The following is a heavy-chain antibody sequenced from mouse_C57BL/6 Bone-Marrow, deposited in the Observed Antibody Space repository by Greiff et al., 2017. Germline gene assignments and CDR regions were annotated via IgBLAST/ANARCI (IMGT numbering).Heavy chain of an antibody. J-gene: IGHJ2*01. CDR1: GYTFTSYW. CDR3: ARQGDKDTTVVAEDLPYYFDY. D-gene: IGHD1-1*01. CDR2: IDPSDSYP. V-gene: IGHV1-69*01. Sequence: QVQLQQPGAELVMPGASVKLSCKASGYTFTSYWMHWVKQRPGQGLEWIGEIDPSDSYPNYNQKFKGKSTLTVDKSSSTAYMQLSSLTSEDSAVYYCARQGDKDTTVVAEDLPYYFDYWGQGTTLTVSS.